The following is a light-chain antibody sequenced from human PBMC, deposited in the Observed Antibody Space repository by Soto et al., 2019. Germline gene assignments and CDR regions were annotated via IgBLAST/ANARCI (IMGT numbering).Light chain of an antibody. Sequence: IQMTQSPASLSASVGDRVTITCRTSQPISDYLNWYQQKPGKAPTLLIYTTSNLQSGVPSRFSGSGSATHFTLTISSLQPEDFATYYCQQHYNTPRTFGQETILDIK. CDR3: QQHYNTPRT. V-gene: IGKV1-39*01. CDR2: TTS. J-gene: IGKJ1*01. CDR1: QPISDY.